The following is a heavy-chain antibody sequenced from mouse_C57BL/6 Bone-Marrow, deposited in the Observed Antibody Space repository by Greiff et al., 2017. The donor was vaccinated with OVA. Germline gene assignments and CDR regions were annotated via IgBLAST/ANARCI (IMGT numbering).Heavy chain of an antibody. V-gene: IGHV1-50*01. CDR2: IDPTDSYT. CDR3: AALYDGYDMDY. CDR1: GYTFTSYW. D-gene: IGHD2-3*01. Sequence: QVQLQQPGAELVKPGASVKLSCKASGYTFTSYWMQWVKQRPGQGLEWIGEIDPTDSYTNYNQKFKGKANLTVDTSSSTAYKQLSSLTTEDSAVYYYAALYDGYDMDYWGQGTTLTVSS. J-gene: IGHJ2*01.